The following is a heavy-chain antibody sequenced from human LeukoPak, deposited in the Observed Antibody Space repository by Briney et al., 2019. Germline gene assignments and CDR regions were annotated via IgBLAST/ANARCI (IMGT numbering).Heavy chain of an antibody. CDR2: INPKSGGT. V-gene: IGHV1-2*04. J-gene: IGHJ3*02. D-gene: IGHD1-26*01. Sequence: ASVKVSCKASGYTFTAYYIHWVRQAPGQGLEWMGWINPKSGGTNYTEKFQGWVTMTRDTSISAAYMELSRLRSDDTAVYYCARVRGLYSGSYLAAFDIWGQGTMVTVSS. CDR3: ARVRGLYSGSYLAAFDI. CDR1: GYTFTAYY.